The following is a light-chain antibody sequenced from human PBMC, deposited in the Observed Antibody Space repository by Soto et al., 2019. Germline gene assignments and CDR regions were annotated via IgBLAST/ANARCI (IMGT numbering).Light chain of an antibody. CDR1: QSVTSY. CDR2: HAS. Sequence: ESVLTQSPATLSLSPGERATLSCRASQSVTSYLAWYQQKPGQAPRLLIYHASNRASGIPARFSCGVSGTDFTLTISSLEPEDFAGYYCQQRSNWPLTCGGGTKVEIK. V-gene: IGKV3-11*01. CDR3: QQRSNWPLT. J-gene: IGKJ4*01.